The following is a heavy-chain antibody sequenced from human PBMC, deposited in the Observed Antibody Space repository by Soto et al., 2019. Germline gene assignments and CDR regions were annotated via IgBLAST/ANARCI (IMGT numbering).Heavy chain of an antibody. CDR3: ASGIAARPEASYFDY. D-gene: IGHD6-6*01. V-gene: IGHV1-18*01. J-gene: IGHJ4*01. CDR2: ISAYNGNT. Sequence: ASVKVSCKASGYTFTSYGISWVRQAPGQGLEWMGWISAYNGNTNYAQKLQGRVTMTTDTSTSTAYMELRSLRSDDTAVYYCASGIAARPEASYFDYWDQRTMVTVNS. CDR1: GYTFTSYG.